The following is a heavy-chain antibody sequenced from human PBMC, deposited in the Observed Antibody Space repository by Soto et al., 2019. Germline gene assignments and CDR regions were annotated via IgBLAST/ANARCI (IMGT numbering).Heavy chain of an antibody. CDR1: GGSISNYF. D-gene: IGHD3-3*01. V-gene: IGHV4-4*07. CDR3: ARGGQDFWSGPFDY. J-gene: IGHJ4*02. CDR2: IDNSGST. Sequence: SETLSLTCTVSGGSISNYFCNWIRQPAGKGLEWIGRIDNSGSTNYNPSLKSRITMSADTSRNQFSLKLNSVTAADTAVYYCARGGQDFWSGPFDYWGQGALVTV.